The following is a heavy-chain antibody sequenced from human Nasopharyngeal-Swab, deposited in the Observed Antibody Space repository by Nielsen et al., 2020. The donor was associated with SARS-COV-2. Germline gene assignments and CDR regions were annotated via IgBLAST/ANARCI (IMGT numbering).Heavy chain of an antibody. CDR3: ARGYAAMGFFDY. CDR1: GFTFGTYW. Sequence: ESLKISCAASGFTFGTYWMHWVRQAPGKGLEWVSRINSDGSSTGDADSVKGRFTVSRDNAKNTLYLQMNSLRAEDTAVYYCARGYAAMGFFDYWGQGTLVTVSS. CDR2: INSDGSST. J-gene: IGHJ4*02. V-gene: IGHV3-74*01. D-gene: IGHD2-2*01.